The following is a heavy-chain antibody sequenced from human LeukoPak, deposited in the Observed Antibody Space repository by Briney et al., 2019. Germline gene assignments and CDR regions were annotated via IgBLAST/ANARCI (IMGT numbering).Heavy chain of an antibody. J-gene: IGHJ4*02. CDR1: GFTFSSYG. D-gene: IGHD2-2*01. CDR3: AKDLPAAYFDC. Sequence: GGSLRLSCAASGFTFSSYGMHWVRRAPGKGLEWVAFIRNDGSTKYYADSVKGRFTISRDNSKNTLYLQMNSLRAEDTAVYYCAKDLPAAYFDCWGQGTLVTVSS. V-gene: IGHV3-30*02. CDR2: IRNDGSTK.